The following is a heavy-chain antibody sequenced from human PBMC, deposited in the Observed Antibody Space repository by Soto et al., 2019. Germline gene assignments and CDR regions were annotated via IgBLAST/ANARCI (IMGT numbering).Heavy chain of an antibody. CDR2: ISYDGSNK. CDR3: AKDPGTGSSWPYYFDY. D-gene: IGHD6-13*01. V-gene: IGHV3-30*18. Sequence: GGSLRLSCAASGFTFSSYGMHWVRQAPGKGLEWVAVISYDGSNKYYADSVKGRFTISRDNSKNTLYLQMNSLRAEDTAVYYCAKDPGTGSSWPYYFDYWGQGTLVTVSS. CDR1: GFTFSSYG. J-gene: IGHJ4*02.